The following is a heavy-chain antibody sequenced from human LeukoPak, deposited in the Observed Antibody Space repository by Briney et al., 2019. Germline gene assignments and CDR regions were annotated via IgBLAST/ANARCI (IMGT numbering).Heavy chain of an antibody. D-gene: IGHD1-26*01. CDR2: IYSGGST. Sequence: GGSLRLSCAASGFTVSSNYMSWVRQAPGKGLEWVSVIYSGGSTYYADSVKGRFTISRDNSKNTLYLQMNSLRAEDTAVYYCASVGVTYYFDYWGQGTLVTVSS. J-gene: IGHJ4*02. V-gene: IGHV3-53*01. CDR1: GFTVSSNY. CDR3: ASVGVTYYFDY.